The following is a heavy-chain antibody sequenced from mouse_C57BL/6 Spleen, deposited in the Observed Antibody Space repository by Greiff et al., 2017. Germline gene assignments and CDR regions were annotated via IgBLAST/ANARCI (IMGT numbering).Heavy chain of an antibody. D-gene: IGHD1-1*01. CDR2: INPNNGGT. Sequence: VQLQQSGPELVKPGASVKISCKASGYTFTDYYMNWVKQSHGKSLEWIGDINPNNGGTSYNQKFKGKATLTVDKSSSTAYMELRSLTSEDSAVYYCAREVLRDYYAMDYWGQGTSVTVSS. CDR1: GYTFTDYY. V-gene: IGHV1-26*01. CDR3: AREVLRDYYAMDY. J-gene: IGHJ4*01.